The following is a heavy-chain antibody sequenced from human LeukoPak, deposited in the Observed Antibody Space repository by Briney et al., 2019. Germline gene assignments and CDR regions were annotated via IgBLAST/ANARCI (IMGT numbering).Heavy chain of an antibody. Sequence: SVKVSCKASGFTFTKYALQWVRQARGHRLEWIGWIVVGRGNTNYAQKFQERVTITRDMSTGTAYMELGSLRSEDTAVYYCAATSVGTTNNDAFDIWGQGTMVTVSS. CDR1: GFTFTKYA. CDR2: IVVGRGNT. D-gene: IGHD1-26*01. CDR3: AATSVGTTNNDAFDI. J-gene: IGHJ3*02. V-gene: IGHV1-58*01.